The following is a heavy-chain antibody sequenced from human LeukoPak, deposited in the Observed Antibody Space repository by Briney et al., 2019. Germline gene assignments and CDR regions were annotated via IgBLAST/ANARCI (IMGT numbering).Heavy chain of an antibody. Sequence: GASVKVSFKASGYTFTSYGISWVRQAPGQGLEGMGWISAYNGNTNYAQKLQGRVTMTTDTSTSTAYMELRSLRSDDTAVYYCARAPPKRHTMVRGGNDYWGQGTLVTVSS. V-gene: IGHV1-18*01. CDR2: ISAYNGNT. CDR3: ARAPPKRHTMVRGGNDY. CDR1: GYTFTSYG. D-gene: IGHD3-10*01. J-gene: IGHJ4*02.